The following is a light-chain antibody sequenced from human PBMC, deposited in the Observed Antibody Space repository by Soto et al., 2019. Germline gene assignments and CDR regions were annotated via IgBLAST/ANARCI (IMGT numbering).Light chain of an antibody. CDR1: QSVSTN. Sequence: QSPAAVSVTQRERAALSCRASQSVSTNLAWYQQKPGQPPRLLIYFASTRATAVPARFTAGGSGTEFTLTIVVLQSDHFAVYYCQDYDIWPRAFAQRTKVDIK. J-gene: IGKJ1*01. CDR2: FAS. V-gene: IGKV3-15*01. CDR3: QDYDIWPRA.